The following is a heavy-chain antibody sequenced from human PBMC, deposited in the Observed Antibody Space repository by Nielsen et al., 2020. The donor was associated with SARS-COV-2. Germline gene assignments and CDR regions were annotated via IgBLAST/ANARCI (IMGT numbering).Heavy chain of an antibody. Sequence: SETLSLTCTVSGGSISSGDYYWSWIRQPPGKGLEWIGYIYYSGSTYYNPSLKSRVTISVDTSKNQFSLKLSSVTAADTAVYYCARGGVEYCSSTSCYWFDPWGQGTLVTVSS. J-gene: IGHJ5*02. CDR2: IYYSGST. D-gene: IGHD2-2*01. CDR1: GGSISSGDYY. V-gene: IGHV4-30-4*01. CDR3: ARGGVEYCSSTSCYWFDP.